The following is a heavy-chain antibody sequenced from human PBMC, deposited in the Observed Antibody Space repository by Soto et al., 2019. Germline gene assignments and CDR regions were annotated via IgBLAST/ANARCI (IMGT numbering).Heavy chain of an antibody. CDR2: IWYDGSNK. J-gene: IGHJ4*02. CDR3: ATDSSSGSYFEIDY. Sequence: LRLSYAATGFTFGSYCMHGFRQAPGKGLEWVAVIWYDGSNKYYADSVKGRFTISRDNSKNTLYLQMNSLRSEDTAVYYCATDSSSGSYFEIDYWGQGTLVNVSS. V-gene: IGHV3-33*01. CDR1: GFTFGSYC. D-gene: IGHD1-26*01.